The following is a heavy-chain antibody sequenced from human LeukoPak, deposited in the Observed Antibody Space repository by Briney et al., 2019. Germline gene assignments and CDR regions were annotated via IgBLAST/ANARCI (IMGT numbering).Heavy chain of an antibody. V-gene: IGHV3-11*04. CDR2: ISSSGSTI. CDR3: ARESLSSTERWGYYYYYYMDV. J-gene: IGHJ6*03. Sequence: GGSLRLSCAASGFTFSDYYMSWIRQAPGKGLEWVSYISSSGSTIYYADSVKGRFTISRDKAKNSLYLQMNSLRAEDTAVYYCARESLSSTERWGYYYYYYMDVWGKGTTVTVSS. D-gene: IGHD2-2*01. CDR1: GFTFSDYY.